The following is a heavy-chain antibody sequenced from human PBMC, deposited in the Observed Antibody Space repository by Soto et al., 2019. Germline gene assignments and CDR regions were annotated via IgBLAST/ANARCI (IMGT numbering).Heavy chain of an antibody. Sequence: GGSLRLSCAASGFTFSSYGMHWVRQAPGKGLEWVAVIWYDGSNKYYADSVKGRFTISRDNSKNTLHLQMNSLRAEDTAVYYCARDRAMSGYYYYMDVWGKGTTVTVSS. J-gene: IGHJ6*03. CDR1: GFTFSSYG. CDR3: ARDRAMSGYYYYMDV. D-gene: IGHD2-2*01. CDR2: IWYDGSNK. V-gene: IGHV3-33*01.